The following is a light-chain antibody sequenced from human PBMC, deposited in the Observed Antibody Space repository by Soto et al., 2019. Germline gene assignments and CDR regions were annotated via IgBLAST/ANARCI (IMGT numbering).Light chain of an antibody. V-gene: IGKV3-20*01. CDR2: GAS. J-gene: IGKJ2*03. CDR3: QQYGRFYVYS. Sequence: ESVLTQSPGTLSLSPGERATLSCRASQRVTNDYLAWYQQKPGQAPRILIYGASNRPAGVPERFIGSGSGTDFPITIDRLEPEDFAVYYCQQYGRFYVYSFGQGTRLE. CDR1: QRVTNDY.